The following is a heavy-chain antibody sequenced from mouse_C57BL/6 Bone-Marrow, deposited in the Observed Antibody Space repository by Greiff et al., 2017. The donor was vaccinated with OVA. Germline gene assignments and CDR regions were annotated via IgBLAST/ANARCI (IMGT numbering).Heavy chain of an antibody. V-gene: IGHV7-1*01. D-gene: IGHD4-1*01. Sequence: EVKLMESGGGLVQSGRSLRLSCATSGFTFSDFYMEWVRQAPGKGLEWIAASRNKANDYTTEYSASVKGRFIVSRDTSQSILYLQMNALRAEDTAIYYCARDSAGTLFAYWGQGTLVTVSA. CDR3: ARDSAGTLFAY. CDR1: GFTFSDFY. J-gene: IGHJ3*01. CDR2: SRNKANDYTT.